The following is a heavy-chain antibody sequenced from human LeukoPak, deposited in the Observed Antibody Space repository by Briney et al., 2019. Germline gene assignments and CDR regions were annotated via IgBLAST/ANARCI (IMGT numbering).Heavy chain of an antibody. V-gene: IGHV3-30*02. CDR1: GFTFSSYG. CDR2: IRNDGSNK. J-gene: IGHJ5*02. CDR3: AKERFDP. Sequence: GGSLRLPCAASGFTFSSYGMHWVRQAPGKGLEWVAFIRNDGSNKYYGDSVKGRFTISRDPSKNTVYLQMDSLRPDDTALYYCAKERFDPWGQGTLVIVSS.